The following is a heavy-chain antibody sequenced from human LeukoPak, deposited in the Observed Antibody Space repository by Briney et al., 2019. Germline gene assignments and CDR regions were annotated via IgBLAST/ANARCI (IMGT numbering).Heavy chain of an antibody. CDR1: GYTFTSYG. CDR3: VRDLYYDTGDLDY. D-gene: IGHD3-22*01. Sequence: ASVKVSCKASGYTFTSYGFSWVRQAPGQGLEWMGWISGYNGNTNYAQKLQGRVTMTTDTSMSTAYMELRSLRSDDTAVYYCVRDLYYDTGDLDYWGQGTLVTVSS. J-gene: IGHJ4*02. CDR2: ISGYNGNT. V-gene: IGHV1-18*01.